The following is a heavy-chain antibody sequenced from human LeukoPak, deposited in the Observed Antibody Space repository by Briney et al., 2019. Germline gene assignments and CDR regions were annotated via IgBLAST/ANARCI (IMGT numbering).Heavy chain of an antibody. J-gene: IGHJ5*02. D-gene: IGHD1-1*01. V-gene: IGHV4-59*01. CDR2: VYNRGTT. Sequence: PPETLSLTCTVSGGSITDYHWTWIRQPPGQGLEYIGYVYNRGTTFYNPSLKGRVTISADTSKKQFFLKVNSMTAADTAVYYCARGAGGYRFDPWGQGTLVTVYS. CDR3: ARGAGGYRFDP. CDR1: GGSITDYH.